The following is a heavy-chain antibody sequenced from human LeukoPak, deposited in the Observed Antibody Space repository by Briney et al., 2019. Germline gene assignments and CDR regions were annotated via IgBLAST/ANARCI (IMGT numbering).Heavy chain of an antibody. D-gene: IGHD3-3*01. CDR3: ARGFWSGDFDY. CDR1: GGSISSGSYY. V-gene: IGHV4-61*02. CDR2: IYTSGST. Sequence: SQTLSLTCSVSGGSISSGSYYWSWIRQPAGKGLEWIGRIYTSGSTNYNPSLKSRVTISVDTSKNQFSLKLSSVTAADTAVYYCARGFWSGDFDYWGQGTLVTVSS. J-gene: IGHJ4*02.